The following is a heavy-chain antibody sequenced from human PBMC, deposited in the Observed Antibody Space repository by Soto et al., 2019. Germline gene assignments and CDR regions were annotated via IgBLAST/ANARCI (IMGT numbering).Heavy chain of an antibody. CDR1: GFSFASYG. Sequence: QVQLVQSGGGAVQPGGSLRLSCVTSGFSFASYGLHWVRQSPGKGLEWVALMWFDGSKQYYADSVKGRFTISKEYSKSTLYLQMTSLTAEDTAVYYCARDDYSSSWKYTVAYWGQGALVTVSS. V-gene: IGHV3-33*01. J-gene: IGHJ4*02. D-gene: IGHD6-13*01. CDR3: ARDDYSSSWKYTVAY. CDR2: MWFDGSKQ.